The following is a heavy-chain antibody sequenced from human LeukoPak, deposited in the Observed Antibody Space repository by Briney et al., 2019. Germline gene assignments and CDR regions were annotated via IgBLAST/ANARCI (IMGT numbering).Heavy chain of an antibody. V-gene: IGHV1-18*01. J-gene: IGHJ6*03. CDR3: ARGPGIQLWRFDYYYMDV. Sequence: ASVKVSFKSSGYTFTSYGISWVRQAPGQGHEWMGWISAYNGNTNYAQKLQGRVTMTTDTSTSTAYMELRSLRSDDTAVYYCARGPGIQLWRFDYYYMDVWGKGTTVTVSS. CDR1: GYTFTSYG. D-gene: IGHD5-18*01. CDR2: ISAYNGNT.